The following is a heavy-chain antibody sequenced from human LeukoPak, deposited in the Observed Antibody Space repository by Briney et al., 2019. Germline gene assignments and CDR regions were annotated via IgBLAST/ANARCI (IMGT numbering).Heavy chain of an antibody. J-gene: IGHJ1*01. CDR1: GFTFSSYW. CDR3: ARAPSEIGGYYPEYFRH. CDR2: IKSDGST. D-gene: IGHD3-22*01. V-gene: IGHV3-74*01. Sequence: GGSLRPSCAASGFTFSSYWMHWVRQAPGKGLVWVSRIKSDGSTRYADSVKGRFTISRDNAKNTVSLQMNSLRAEDTGVYYCARAPSEIGGYYPEYFRHWGQGTLVTVSP.